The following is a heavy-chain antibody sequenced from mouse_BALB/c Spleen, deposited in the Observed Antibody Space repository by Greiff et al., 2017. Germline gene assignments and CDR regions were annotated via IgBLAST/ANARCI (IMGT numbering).Heavy chain of an antibody. CDR1: GFTFSSFG. D-gene: IGHD2-3*01. V-gene: IGHV5-17*02. Sequence: EVQGVESGGGLVQPGGSRKLSCAASGFTFSSFGMHWVRQAPEKGLEWVAYISSGSSTIYYADTVKGRFTISSDNPKNTLFLQMTSLMSEDTAMYYCARYDPLYYARDYWGQGTSVTVSS. J-gene: IGHJ4*01. CDR2: ISSGSSTI. CDR3: ARYDPLYYARDY.